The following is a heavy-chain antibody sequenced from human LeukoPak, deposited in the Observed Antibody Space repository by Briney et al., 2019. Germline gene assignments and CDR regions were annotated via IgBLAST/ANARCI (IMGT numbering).Heavy chain of an antibody. Sequence: SETRSLTCTVSGGSTSSYYWSWIRQPAGKGLEWIGRIYTSGITNYNPSLKSRVTMSVDTSKNQFSLKLSSVTAADTAVYYCSATYYYYMDVWGKGTTVTVSS. CDR2: IYTSGIT. V-gene: IGHV4-4*07. CDR3: SATYYYYMDV. J-gene: IGHJ6*03. CDR1: GGSTSSYY.